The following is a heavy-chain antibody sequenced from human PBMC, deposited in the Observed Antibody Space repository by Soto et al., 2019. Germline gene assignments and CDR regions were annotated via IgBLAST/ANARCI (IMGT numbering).Heavy chain of an antibody. CDR1: GYTFTNYG. Sequence: ASVKVCCKASGYTFTNYGVTWVRQAPGQGLEWMGWISAYTDNPNYAQKFQGRVTMTIDTSTTTAYMDLRSLTSDDTAVYYCARVIPGAEAWFGPWGQGTLVTVSS. V-gene: IGHV1-18*01. D-gene: IGHD2-2*01. J-gene: IGHJ5*02. CDR2: ISAYTDNP. CDR3: ARVIPGAEAWFGP.